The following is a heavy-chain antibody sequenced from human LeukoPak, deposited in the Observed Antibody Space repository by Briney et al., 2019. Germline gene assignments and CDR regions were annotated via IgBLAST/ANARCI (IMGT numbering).Heavy chain of an antibody. CDR3: ARAGITMIVAIYYFDY. D-gene: IGHD3-22*01. V-gene: IGHV4-38-2*02. CDR2: IYHSGST. Sequence: SETLSLTCTVSGYSISSGYYWGWIRQPPGQGLEWIGSIYHSGSTYYNPSLKSRVTISVDTSKNQFSLKLSSVTAADTAVYYCARAGITMIVAIYYFDYWGQGTLVTVSS. J-gene: IGHJ4*02. CDR1: GYSISSGYY.